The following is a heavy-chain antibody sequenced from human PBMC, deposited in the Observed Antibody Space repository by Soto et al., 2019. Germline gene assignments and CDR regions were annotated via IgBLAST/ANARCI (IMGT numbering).Heavy chain of an antibody. CDR1: GGTFSSYA. CDR3: ARTTSSGWYEFNWFDP. CDR2: IIPILGTA. Sequence: QVQLVQSGAEVKKPGSSVKVSCKASGGTFSSYAISWVRQAPGQGLEWMGGIIPILGTANYAQKFQGRVTITADDSTSTAYMELSSLRSEDTAVYYCARTTSSGWYEFNWFDPWGQGTLVTVSS. J-gene: IGHJ5*02. D-gene: IGHD6-19*01. V-gene: IGHV1-69*01.